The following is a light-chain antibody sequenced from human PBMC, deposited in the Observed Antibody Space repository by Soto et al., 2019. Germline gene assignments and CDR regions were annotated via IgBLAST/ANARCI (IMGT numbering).Light chain of an antibody. V-gene: IGKV1-5*03. Sequence: DIQMTQSPSTLSASVGDRVTITCRASQSISSWLTWYQQKPGKAPKVLIYKASSLQSGVPSRFSGSGSGTDFTLTISGLQPDDFATYYCLQYHSYPYTFGQGTKLEIK. CDR2: KAS. J-gene: IGKJ2*01. CDR1: QSISSW. CDR3: LQYHSYPYT.